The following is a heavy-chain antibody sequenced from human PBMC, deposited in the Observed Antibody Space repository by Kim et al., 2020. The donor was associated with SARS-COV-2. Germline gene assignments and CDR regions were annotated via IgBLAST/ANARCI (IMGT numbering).Heavy chain of an antibody. CDR1: GGSISSSSYY. D-gene: IGHD6-19*01. J-gene: IGHJ4*02. V-gene: IGHV4-39*01. CDR3: AMPGIAVAGTTYFDY. CDR2: IYYSGST. Sequence: SETLSLTCTVSGGSISSSSYYWGWIRQPPGKGLEWIGSIYYSGSTYYNPSLKSRVTISVDTSKKQFSLKLSSVTAADTAVYYCAMPGIAVAGTTYFDYWGQGTLVTVSS.